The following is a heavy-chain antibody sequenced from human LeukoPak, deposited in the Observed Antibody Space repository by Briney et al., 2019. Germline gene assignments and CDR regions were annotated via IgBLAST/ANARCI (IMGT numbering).Heavy chain of an antibody. CDR2: IKSKTDGGTT. V-gene: IGHV3-15*01. CDR3: TTDPVVGATY. CDR1: GGSISSYY. D-gene: IGHD1-26*01. J-gene: IGHJ4*02. Sequence: ETLSLTCTVSGGSISSYYWSWVRQAPGKGLEWVGRIKSKTDGGTTDYAAPVKGRFTISRDDSKNTLYLQMNSLKTEDTAVYYCTTDPVVGATYWGQGTLVTVSS.